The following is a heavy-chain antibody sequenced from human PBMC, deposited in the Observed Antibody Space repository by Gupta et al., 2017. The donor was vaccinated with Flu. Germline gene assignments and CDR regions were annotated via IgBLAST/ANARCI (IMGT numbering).Heavy chain of an antibody. V-gene: IGHV4-34*01. J-gene: IGHJ6*02. D-gene: IGHD3-10*01. CDR2: INHSGST. Sequence: QVQLQQWGAGLLKPSETLSLTCAVYGGSFSGYYWSWIRQPPGKGLEWIGEINHSGSTNYNPSLKSRVTISVDTSKNQFSLKLSSVTAADTAVYYCARGLVVRGASPYGMDVWGQGTTVTVSS. CDR3: ARGLVVRGASPYGMDV. CDR1: GGSFSGYY.